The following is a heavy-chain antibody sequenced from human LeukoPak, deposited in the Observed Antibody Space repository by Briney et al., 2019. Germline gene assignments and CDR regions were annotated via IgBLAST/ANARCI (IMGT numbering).Heavy chain of an antibody. V-gene: IGHV3-21*01. D-gene: IGHD6-13*01. CDR2: ISSSSSYI. CDR3: ARDGIAAADTNY. Sequence: GGSLRLSCAASGFTFSSYSMNWVRQAPGKGLEWVSSISSSSSYIYYADSVKGRFTISRDNAKNSLYLQMNSLRAEDTAVYYCARDGIAAADTNYWGQGTLVTVSS. J-gene: IGHJ4*02. CDR1: GFTFSSYS.